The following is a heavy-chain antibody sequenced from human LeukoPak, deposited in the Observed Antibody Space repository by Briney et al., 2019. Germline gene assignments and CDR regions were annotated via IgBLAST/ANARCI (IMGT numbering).Heavy chain of an antibody. CDR3: SRVGYCSSTSCYKGGGAFDY. D-gene: IGHD2-2*02. CDR2: ISSSGSTI. Sequence: GGSLRLSCAASGFTFSDYYMSWIRQAPGKGLEWVSYISSSGSTIYYADSVKGRFTISRDNSKNTLYLQMNSLRAEDTAVYYCSRVGYCSSTSCYKGGGAFDYWGQGTLVTVSS. CDR1: GFTFSDYY. V-gene: IGHV3-11*01. J-gene: IGHJ4*02.